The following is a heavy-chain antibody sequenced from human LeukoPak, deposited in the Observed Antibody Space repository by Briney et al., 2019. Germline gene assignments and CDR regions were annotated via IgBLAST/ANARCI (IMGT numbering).Heavy chain of an antibody. D-gene: IGHD3-22*01. J-gene: IGHJ4*02. CDR1: GFIFSDYY. Sequence: KPGGSLRLSCAASGFIFSDYYMSWIRQAPGKGLEWVSYISSSGSTIYYADSVKGRFTISRDNAKNSLYLQMNSLRAEDTAVYYCARYLRITMIVVVTGGDYFDYWGQGTLVTVSS. V-gene: IGHV3-11*04. CDR3: ARYLRITMIVVVTGGDYFDY. CDR2: ISSSGSTI.